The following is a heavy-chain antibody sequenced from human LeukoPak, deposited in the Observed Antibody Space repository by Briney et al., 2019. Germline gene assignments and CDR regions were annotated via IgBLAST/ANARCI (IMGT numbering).Heavy chain of an antibody. CDR3: ARNKRATQYYFDY. J-gene: IGHJ4*02. CDR1: GSSFSGHS. CDR2: VSDGSTPT. V-gene: IGHV3-48*04. Sequence: PGGSLRLSCAASGSSFSGHSMNWVRQAPGRGLEWVAFVSDGSTPTYYADSVRGRFTISRDNAENSLYLQMNSLRAEDTAVYYCARNKRATQYYFDYWGQGTLVTVSS.